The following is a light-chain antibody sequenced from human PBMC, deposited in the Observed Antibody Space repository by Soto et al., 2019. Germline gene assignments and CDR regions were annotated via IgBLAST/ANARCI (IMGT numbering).Light chain of an antibody. V-gene: IGLV2-23*02. CDR2: EVS. Sequence: QCVLTQPASVSGSPGQSITISCTGTSSDVGSNNLVSWYQQHPGKAPKLMIYEVSRRPSGVSNRFSGSKSGNTASLTISGLQAEDEADYYCSSFARSSTPFGSGTKVTVL. J-gene: IGLJ1*01. CDR1: SSDVGSNNL. CDR3: SSFARSSTP.